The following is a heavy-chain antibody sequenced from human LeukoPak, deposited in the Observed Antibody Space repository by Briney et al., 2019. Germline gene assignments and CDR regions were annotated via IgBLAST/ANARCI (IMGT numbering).Heavy chain of an antibody. D-gene: IGHD2-2*01. CDR1: GFTFSSYW. Sequence: GGPLRLSCAASGFTFSSYWMSWVRQAPGKGLEWVANIKLDGTEKFYVDSVKGRFTVSRDNAKNSLYLQMNSLRAEDTALYYCARLFCSSFRCYAFDYWGQGALVTVSS. J-gene: IGHJ4*02. V-gene: IGHV3-7*03. CDR2: IKLDGTEK. CDR3: ARLFCSSFRCYAFDY.